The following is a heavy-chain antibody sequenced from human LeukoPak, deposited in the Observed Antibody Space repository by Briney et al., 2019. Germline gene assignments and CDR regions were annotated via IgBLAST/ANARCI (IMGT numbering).Heavy chain of an antibody. J-gene: IGHJ3*01. CDR2: INHSGST. Sequence: SETLSLTCAVYGGSFSGYYWSWIRQPPGKGLEWIGEINHSGSTNYNPSLKSRVTISVDTSKNQFSLKLNSVTPEDTAVYYCARGVVTLIRGIRSSNAFDLWGQGTMVTVSS. D-gene: IGHD3-10*01. V-gene: IGHV4-34*01. CDR3: ARGVVTLIRGIRSSNAFDL. CDR1: GGSFSGYY.